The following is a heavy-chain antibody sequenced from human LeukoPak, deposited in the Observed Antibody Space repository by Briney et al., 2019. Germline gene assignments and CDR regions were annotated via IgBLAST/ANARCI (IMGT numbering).Heavy chain of an antibody. CDR3: AMVRGVIITRWFDP. J-gene: IGHJ5*02. CDR1: GGTFSSYA. CDR2: IIPIFGTA. Sequence: SVKVSCKASGGTFSSYAISWVRQAPGQGLEWMGGIIPIFGTANYAQKFQGRVTITADESTSTAYMELSSLRSEDTAVYYCAMVRGVIITRWFDPWGQGTLVTVSS. D-gene: IGHD3-10*01. V-gene: IGHV1-69*13.